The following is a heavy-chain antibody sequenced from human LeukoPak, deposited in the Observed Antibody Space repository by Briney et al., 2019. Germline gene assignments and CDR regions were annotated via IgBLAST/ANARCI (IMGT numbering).Heavy chain of an antibody. V-gene: IGHV4-31*03. CDR1: GGSMRSDNYY. D-gene: IGHD3-10*01. Sequence: PSQTLSLTCTVSGGSMRSDNYYWNWIRQHPGKGLEWIGNIYYSGSTYYNPSLKSRVTLVVDTSKNQFSLQLTAVSTADTAVYYCARLYGSGKNYIDYWGQGTLVTVSS. CDR2: IYYSGST. J-gene: IGHJ4*02. CDR3: ARLYGSGKNYIDY.